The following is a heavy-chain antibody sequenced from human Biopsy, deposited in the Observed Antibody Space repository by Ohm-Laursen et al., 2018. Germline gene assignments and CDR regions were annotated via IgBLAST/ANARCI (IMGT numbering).Heavy chain of an antibody. D-gene: IGHD6-19*01. J-gene: IGHJ2*01. CDR2: VYYNGNT. V-gene: IGHV4-59*08. Sequence: SDTLSLTCAVTYGSISGHFWSWIRQAPGKGLEWIGYVYYNGNTNYSPSLKSRATISLDTSKGRFSLKLTSVTAADTAVYYCARTPGKAVAGRFLDLWGRGTLVTVSS. CDR1: YGSISGHF. CDR3: ARTPGKAVAGRFLDL.